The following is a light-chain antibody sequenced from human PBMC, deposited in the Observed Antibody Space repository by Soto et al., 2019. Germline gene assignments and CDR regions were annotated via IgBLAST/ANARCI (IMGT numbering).Light chain of an antibody. J-gene: IGLJ3*02. CDR2: DVS. CDR3: SSYTINTTRV. CDR1: SSDVGAYNY. V-gene: IGLV2-14*03. Sequence: QSALTQPASVSGSPGQSITISCTGTSSDVGAYNYVSWYQQHPGKAPRLMIYDVSNRPSGVSNRFSGSKSGNTTSLTISGLQAEDEDDYYCSSYTINTTRVFGGGTKLTVL.